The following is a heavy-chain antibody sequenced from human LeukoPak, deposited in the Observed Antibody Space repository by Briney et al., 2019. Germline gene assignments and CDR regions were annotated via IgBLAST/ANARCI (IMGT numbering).Heavy chain of an antibody. D-gene: IGHD3-10*01. CDR1: GFTFSSYE. J-gene: IGHJ4*02. CDR3: ARGSGIHY. Sequence: GGSLRLSCAASGFTFSSYEMNWVRQAPGKGLEWVSSISSSSSYIYYADSVKGRFTISRDNAKNSLYLQMNSLRAEDTAVYYCARGSGIHYWGQGTLVTVSS. CDR2: ISSSSSYI. V-gene: IGHV3-21*01.